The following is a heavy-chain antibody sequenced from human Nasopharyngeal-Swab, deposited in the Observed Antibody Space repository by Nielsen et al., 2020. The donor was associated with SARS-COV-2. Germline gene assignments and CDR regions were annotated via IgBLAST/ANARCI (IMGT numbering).Heavy chain of an antibody. D-gene: IGHD6-19*01. CDR3: ATGAEQWRGFGLDY. Sequence: ASVNVSCKVSGYTLTELSMHGVRQAPGKGREWMGGVDPVDGETIYEQKFQGRVTMTENTSTDTAYMERSSLRSEDTAAYYCATGAEQWRGFGLDYWGQGTLVTVSS. J-gene: IGHJ4*02. V-gene: IGHV1-24*01. CDR2: VDPVDGET. CDR1: GYTLTELS.